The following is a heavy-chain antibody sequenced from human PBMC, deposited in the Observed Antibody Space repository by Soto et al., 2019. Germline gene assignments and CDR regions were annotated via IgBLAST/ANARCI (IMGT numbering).Heavy chain of an antibody. CDR2: IFDSVST. Sequence: QVQLQESGPGLVKPSQTLSLICTVSVGSITSGGYYWNWIRQHPGKGLEWIGYIFDSVSTYYNPFLWSRVTISADTCVNQFSLNPNSVTAADTAVYFCARGYRQSGYSSRWVFDYWGQGTLVNVSS. CDR3: ARGYRQSGYSSRWVFDY. D-gene: IGHD6-13*01. J-gene: IGHJ4*02. CDR1: VGSITSGGYY. V-gene: IGHV4-31*03.